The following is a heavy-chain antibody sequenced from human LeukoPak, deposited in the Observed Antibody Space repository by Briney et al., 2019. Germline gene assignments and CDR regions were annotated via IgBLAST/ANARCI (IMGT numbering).Heavy chain of an antibody. D-gene: IGHD3-16*01. CDR1: GNSISSGDNY. J-gene: IGHJ3*02. CDR3: ARDRGGGAEYAFDI. CDR2: IYTSGST. Sequence: TLSLTCTVSGNSISSGDNYWSWIRQPAGKGLEWIGRIYTSGSTNYNPSLKSRVTISVDTSKNQFSLKLSSVTAADTAVYYCARDRGGGAEYAFDIWGQGTMVTVSS. V-gene: IGHV4-61*02.